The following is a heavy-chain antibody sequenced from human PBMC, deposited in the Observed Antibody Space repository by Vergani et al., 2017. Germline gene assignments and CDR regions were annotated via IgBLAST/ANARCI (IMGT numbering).Heavy chain of an antibody. J-gene: IGHJ5*01. D-gene: IGHD2/OR15-2a*01. CDR1: GYSISTSNYY. CDR3: ARFPNIVGENWFHS. V-gene: IGHV4-39*02. CDR2: IYYTGST. Sequence: QLQLQQSGPGLVKPSETLSLTCTVSGYSISTSNYYWGWIRQPPGKGLEWIGNIYYTGSTYYNPSLKSRVTISVDTSKDHFSLQRSSVTATDTAVYYCARFPNIVGENWFHSWGQGTLVTVSS.